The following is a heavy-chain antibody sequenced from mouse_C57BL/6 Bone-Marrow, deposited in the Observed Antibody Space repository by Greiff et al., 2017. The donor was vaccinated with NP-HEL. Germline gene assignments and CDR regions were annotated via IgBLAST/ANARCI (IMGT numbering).Heavy chain of an antibody. CDR3: AMGWFPAWFAY. V-gene: IGHV1-74*01. D-gene: IGHD2-3*01. Sequence: QVQLKQPGAELVKPGASVKVSCKASGYTFTSYWMHWVKQRPGQGLEWIGRIHPSDSDTNYNQKFKGKATLTVDKSSSTAYMQLSSLTSEDSAVYYCAMGWFPAWFAYWGQGTLVTVSA. J-gene: IGHJ3*01. CDR2: IHPSDSDT. CDR1: GYTFTSYW.